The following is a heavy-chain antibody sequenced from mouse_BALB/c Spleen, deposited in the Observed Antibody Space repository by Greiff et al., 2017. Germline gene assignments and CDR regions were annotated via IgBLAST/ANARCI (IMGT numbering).Heavy chain of an antibody. J-gene: IGHJ1*01. CDR2: IYPGDGDT. CDR3: ARFYYGHWYFDV. D-gene: IGHD1-1*01. V-gene: IGHV1-87*01. Sequence: QVQLKESGAELARPGASVKLSCKASGYTFTSYWMQWVKQRPGQGLEWIGAIYPGDGDTRYTQKFKGKATLTADKSSSTAYMQLSSLASEDSAVYYCARFYYGHWYFDVWGAGTTVTVSS. CDR1: GYTFTSYW.